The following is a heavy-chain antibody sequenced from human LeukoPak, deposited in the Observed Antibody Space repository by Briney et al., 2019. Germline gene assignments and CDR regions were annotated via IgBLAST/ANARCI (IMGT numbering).Heavy chain of an antibody. D-gene: IGHD3-10*01. V-gene: IGHV3-23*01. CDR1: GFTFSTYA. CDR3: ARPQVVVLNPVDY. J-gene: IGHJ4*02. CDR2: ITGSADRT. Sequence: GGSLRLSCAASGFTFSTYAMSWVRQAPGKGLEWVSAITGSADRTHYADSVKGRFTISRDNSKNIVYLQMNSLRAKDTAVYFCARPQVVVLNPVDYWGQGTLVTVSS.